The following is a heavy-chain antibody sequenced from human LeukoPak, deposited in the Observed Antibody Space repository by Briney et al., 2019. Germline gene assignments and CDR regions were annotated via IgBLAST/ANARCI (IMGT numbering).Heavy chain of an antibody. CDR3: ARQPPYCGADCYSGIGN. V-gene: IGHV5-51*01. D-gene: IGHD2-21*02. J-gene: IGHJ4*02. CDR2: IYPGDSDT. CDR1: GYTFTSYW. Sequence: KVSCKASGYTFTSYWIGWVRQMPGKGLEWMGIIYPGDSDTRYSPSFQGQVTISADKSISTAYLQWSSLKASDTAMYYCARQPPYCGADCYSGIGNWGQGTLVTVSS.